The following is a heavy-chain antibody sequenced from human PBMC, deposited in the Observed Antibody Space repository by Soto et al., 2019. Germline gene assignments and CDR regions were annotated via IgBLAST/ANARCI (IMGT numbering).Heavy chain of an antibody. D-gene: IGHD6-13*01. V-gene: IGHV3-15*01. J-gene: IGHJ4*02. CDR3: TTDRTSSCSSADFDY. CDR2: IKSKTDGGTT. Sequence: PGGSLRLSCAASGFTFSNAWMSWVRQAPGKGLEWVGRIKSKTDGGTTDYAAPVKGRFTISRDDSKNTLYLQMNSLKTEDTAVYYCTTDRTSSCSSADFDYWGQGTLVTVSS. CDR1: GFTFSNAW.